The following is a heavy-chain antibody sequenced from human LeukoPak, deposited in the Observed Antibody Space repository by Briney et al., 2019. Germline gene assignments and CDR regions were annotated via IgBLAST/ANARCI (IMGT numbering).Heavy chain of an antibody. D-gene: IGHD3-10*01. Sequence: GGSLRLSCAASGFTFSSYWMHWVRQAPGKGLVWVSRINSDGSSTSHADSVKGRFTISRDNAKNTLYLQMNSLRAEDTAVYYCARVPGRGSGSYYSLWGQGTLVTVSS. J-gene: IGHJ4*02. CDR1: GFTFSSYW. CDR2: INSDGSST. CDR3: ARVPGRGSGSYYSL. V-gene: IGHV3-74*01.